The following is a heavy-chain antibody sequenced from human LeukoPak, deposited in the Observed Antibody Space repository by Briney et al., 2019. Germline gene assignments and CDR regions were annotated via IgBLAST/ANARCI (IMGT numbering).Heavy chain of an antibody. Sequence: GGSLRLPCAASGFTFSDYYMSWIRQAPGKGLEWVSYISSSGSTIYYADSVKGRFTISRDNAKNSLYLQMNSLRAEDAAVYYCARPTYYYGMDVWGQGTTVTVSS. V-gene: IGHV3-11*01. CDR3: ARPTYYYGMDV. J-gene: IGHJ6*02. CDR2: ISSSGSTI. CDR1: GFTFSDYY.